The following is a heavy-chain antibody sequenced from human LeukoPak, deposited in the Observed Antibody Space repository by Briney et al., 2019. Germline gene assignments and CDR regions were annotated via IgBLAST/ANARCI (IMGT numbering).Heavy chain of an antibody. CDR1: GFTFSSYA. Sequence: GGSLRLSCAASGFTFSSYAMHWVRQAPGKGLEWVAVISYDGSNKYYADSVKGRFTISRDNSKNTLHLQMNSLRAEDTAVYYCARAGKIGSSHYFDYWGQGTLVTVSS. V-gene: IGHV3-30*04. J-gene: IGHJ4*02. CDR3: ARAGKIGSSHYFDY. CDR2: ISYDGSNK. D-gene: IGHD6-6*01.